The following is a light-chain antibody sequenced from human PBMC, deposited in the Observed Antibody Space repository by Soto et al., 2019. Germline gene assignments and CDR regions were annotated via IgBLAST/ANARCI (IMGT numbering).Light chain of an antibody. J-gene: IGKJ1*01. Sequence: DIPMTQSPSTLSASVGERVTITCRASQSISSWLAWFQQKPGKVPKLLIYDASSLESGVPSRFSGSGSGPDFTLTISSLQPDDFSHYYCQQLGTVGQGTKVEIK. CDR2: DAS. CDR1: QSISSW. V-gene: IGKV1-5*01. CDR3: QQLGT.